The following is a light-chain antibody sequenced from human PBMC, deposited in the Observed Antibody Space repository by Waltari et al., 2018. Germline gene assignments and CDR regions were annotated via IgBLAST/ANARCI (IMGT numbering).Light chain of an antibody. CDR3: SSYAHNNHFV. CDR1: NSDVGAYNY. CDR2: EVT. Sequence: QSVLTQPPSATGSPGQSVTISCTGTNSDVGAYNYVSWYQQHPGKVPKLFVYEVTKRPSGVPDRFPGSKSGNTASLTVSGLQADDEADYYCSSYAHNNHFVFGTGTKVTVL. J-gene: IGLJ1*01. V-gene: IGLV2-8*01.